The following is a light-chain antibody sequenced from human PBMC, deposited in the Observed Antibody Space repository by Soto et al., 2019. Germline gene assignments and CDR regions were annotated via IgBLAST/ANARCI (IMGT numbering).Light chain of an antibody. Sequence: AIQLTHSPSSLSASVGDRVTITCRASQGISSALAWYQQKPGKAPKLLIYDASSLESGVPSRFSGSGAGKDFTLTTSRLQHEDFATYYCQQFNNYPLTFGGGTKVDIX. CDR3: QQFNNYPLT. CDR1: QGISSA. J-gene: IGKJ4*01. CDR2: DAS. V-gene: IGKV1D-13*01.